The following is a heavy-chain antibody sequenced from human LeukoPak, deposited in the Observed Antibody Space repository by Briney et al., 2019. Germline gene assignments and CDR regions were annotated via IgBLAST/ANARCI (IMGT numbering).Heavy chain of an antibody. J-gene: IGHJ5*02. V-gene: IGHV4-59*08. D-gene: IGHD6-13*01. CDR2: IYYSGST. Sequence: SETLSLTCTVSGGSISSYYWSWIRQPPGKGLEWVGYIYYSGSTKYNPSLKSRVSISVDTSKNQFSLKLSSVTAADTAVYYCARHSSSWYDAWGQGTLVTVSS. CDR3: ARHSSSWYDA. CDR1: GGSISSYY.